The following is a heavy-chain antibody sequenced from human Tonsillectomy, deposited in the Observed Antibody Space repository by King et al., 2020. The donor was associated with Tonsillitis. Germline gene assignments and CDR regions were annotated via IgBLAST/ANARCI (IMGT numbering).Heavy chain of an antibody. Sequence: QLQESGPGQVKPSETLSLTCTVSGGSISGNDYYWGWIRQPPGKGLEWIGLIYNSGSTYYNPSLQSRVTTSVDTSKNQFSLKLTSVTAADTALYYCANGWRDYWGQGTLVTVSS. CDR3: ANGWRDY. V-gene: IGHV4-39*01. D-gene: IGHD3-10*01. CDR2: IYNSGST. CDR1: GGSISGNDYY. J-gene: IGHJ4*02.